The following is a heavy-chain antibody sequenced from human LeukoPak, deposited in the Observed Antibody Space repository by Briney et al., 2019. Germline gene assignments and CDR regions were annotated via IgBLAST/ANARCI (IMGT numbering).Heavy chain of an antibody. V-gene: IGHV4-38-2*02. CDR3: VHFYGSGTYPYYFDY. CDR2: IYHRAGT. CDR1: TYAITSGNS. J-gene: IGHJ4*02. D-gene: IGHD3-10*01. Sequence: SETLSLTCTVSTYAITSGNSWGWVRQPPGKALEWIGSIYHRAGTSHSSPSLKSRLTILVDTSKNQFSLSLTSVTAADTALYYCVHFYGSGTYPYYFDYWGQGILVTVSS.